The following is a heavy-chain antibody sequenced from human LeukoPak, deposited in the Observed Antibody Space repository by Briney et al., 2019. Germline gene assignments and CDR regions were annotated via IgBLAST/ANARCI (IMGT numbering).Heavy chain of an antibody. CDR2: IHGDGNT. CDR3: VSHSNILTNYCFDY. CDR1: GFTVSDNF. V-gene: IGHV3-53*01. D-gene: IGHD3-9*01. Sequence: PVVSLRLSCAASGFTVSDNFMSWVRQAPGKGLEWVSIIHGDGNTYYIDSVKGRFTISRDTSKNTLSLQMNSLRAEDTAVYYCVSHSNILTNYCFDYWGQGALVTVSS. J-gene: IGHJ4*02.